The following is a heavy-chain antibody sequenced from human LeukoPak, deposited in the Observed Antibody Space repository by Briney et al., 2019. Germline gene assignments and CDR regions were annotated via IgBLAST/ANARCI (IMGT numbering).Heavy chain of an antibody. Sequence: GGSLRLSCAASGFTFSSYWMHWVRQAPGKGLVWVSRINSDGSSTSYADSVKGRFTISRDNAKNTLYLQMNSLRAEDTAVYYCASWYYGSGSPIWYYYGMDVWGQGTTVTVSS. CDR3: ASWYYGSGSPIWYYYGMDV. J-gene: IGHJ6*02. CDR2: INSDGSST. CDR1: GFTFSSYW. V-gene: IGHV3-74*01. D-gene: IGHD3-10*01.